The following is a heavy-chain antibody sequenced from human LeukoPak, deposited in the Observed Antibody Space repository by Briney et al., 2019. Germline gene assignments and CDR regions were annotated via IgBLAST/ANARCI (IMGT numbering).Heavy chain of an antibody. J-gene: IGHJ5*01. Sequence: GGSLRLSCAASGFTFSNYAMSWVRQAPGKGLEWVSSLSDNGGSPYYADSVKGRFTISRDNSKNTLYLHMNSLRVEDTAMYYCAKDPETYSSRWFDSWGQGTLVTVSS. CDR1: GFTFSNYA. CDR3: AKDPETYSSRWFDS. CDR2: LSDNGGSP. V-gene: IGHV3-23*01. D-gene: IGHD2-21*01.